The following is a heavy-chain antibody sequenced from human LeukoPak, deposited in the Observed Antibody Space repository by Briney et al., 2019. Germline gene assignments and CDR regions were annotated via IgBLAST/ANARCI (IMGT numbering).Heavy chain of an antibody. D-gene: IGHD2-2*01. CDR1: GGSISSSSYY. J-gene: IGHJ4*02. CDR3: ARVPVAAMYYFDY. CDR2: IYYSGST. V-gene: IGHV4-39*07. Sequence: SETLSLTCTVSGGSISSSSYYWGWIRQPPGKGLEWIGSIYYSGSTYYNPSLKSRVTISVDTSKNQFSLKLSSVTAADTAVYYCARVPVAAMYYFDYWGQGTLVTVSS.